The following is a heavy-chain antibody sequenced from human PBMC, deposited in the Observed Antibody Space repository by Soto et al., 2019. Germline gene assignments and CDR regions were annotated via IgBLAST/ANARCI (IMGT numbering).Heavy chain of an antibody. V-gene: IGHV1-69*13. CDR3: ARVHVDVDCGGDCYSSIYFQH. J-gene: IGHJ1*01. D-gene: IGHD2-21*02. Sequence: GASVKVSCKASGGTFSSYAISWVRQAPGQRLEWIGGIIPIFGTANYAQKFQGRVTITADESTSTAYMELSSLRSEDTAVYYCARVHVDVDCGGDCYSSIYFQHWGQGTLVTVSS. CDR2: IIPIFGTA. CDR1: GGTFSSYA.